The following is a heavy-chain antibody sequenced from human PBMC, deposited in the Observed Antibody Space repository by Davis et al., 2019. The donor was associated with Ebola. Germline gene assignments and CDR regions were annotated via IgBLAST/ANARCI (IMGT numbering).Heavy chain of an antibody. CDR2: IYYSGST. J-gene: IGHJ5*02. V-gene: IGHV4-39*07. CDR3: ARGVVPAAIGHGWFDP. D-gene: IGHD2-2*02. CDR1: GGSISSSSYY. Sequence: MPSETLSLTCTVSGGSISSSSYYWGWIRRPPGKGLEWIGSIYYSGSTYYNPSLKSRVTISVDTSKNQFSLKLSSVTAADTAVYYCARGVVPAAIGHGWFDPCGQGTLVTVSS.